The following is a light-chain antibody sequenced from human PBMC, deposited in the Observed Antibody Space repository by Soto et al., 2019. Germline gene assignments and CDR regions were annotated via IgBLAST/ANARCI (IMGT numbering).Light chain of an antibody. CDR1: SSDVGGYNH. V-gene: IGLV2-14*01. Sequence: HSVLTQPASVSGSPGQSITVSCTGTSSDVGGYNHVSWYQQHPGKAPKLMIYAVSNRPSGVSNRFSASKSGNTASLTISGLQAEDEADYYCSSYTTSNTLVFGTGTKLTVL. CDR3: SSYTTSNTLV. CDR2: AVS. J-gene: IGLJ1*01.